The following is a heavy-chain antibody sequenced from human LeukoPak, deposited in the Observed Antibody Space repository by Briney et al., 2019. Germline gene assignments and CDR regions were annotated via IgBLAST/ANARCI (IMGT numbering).Heavy chain of an antibody. CDR3: AGEVVPAAEVDY. J-gene: IGHJ4*02. CDR2: INSDGSST. Sequence: PGGSLRLSCAASGFTFSSYWMHWVRQAPGKGLVWVSRINSDGSSTSYADSVKGRFTISRDNSKNTLYLQMNSLRAEDTAVYYCAGEVVPAAEVDYWGQGTLVTVSS. CDR1: GFTFSSYW. D-gene: IGHD2-2*01. V-gene: IGHV3-74*01.